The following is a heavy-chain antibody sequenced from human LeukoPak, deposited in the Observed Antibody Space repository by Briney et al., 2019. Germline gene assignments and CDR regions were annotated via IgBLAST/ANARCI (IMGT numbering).Heavy chain of an antibody. D-gene: IGHD2-2*01. CDR1: GGSISSGGYY. CDR3: ARDRPRRGYCSSTSCYWYFDL. J-gene: IGHJ2*01. CDR2: IYYSGST. V-gene: IGHV4-31*03. Sequence: SETLSLTCTVSGGSISSGGYYWSWIRQHPGKGLEWIGYIYYSGSTYYNPSLKSRVTISVDTSKNQFSLKLSSVTAADTAVYYCARDRPRRGYCSSTSCYWYFDLWGRGTLVTVSS.